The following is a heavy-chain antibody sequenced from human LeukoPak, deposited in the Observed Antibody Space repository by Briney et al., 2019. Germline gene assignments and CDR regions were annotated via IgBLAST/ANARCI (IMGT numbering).Heavy chain of an antibody. CDR2: IIPIFGTA. CDR3: ARVGSIDYFDY. D-gene: IGHD6-6*01. CDR1: GGTFSSYA. V-gene: IGHV1-69*13. Sequence: HEASVKVSCKASGGTFSSYAISWVRQAPGQGLEWMGGIIPIFGTANYAQKFQGRVTITADESTSTAYMELSSLRSEDTAVYYCARVGSIDYFDYWGQGTLVTVSS. J-gene: IGHJ4*02.